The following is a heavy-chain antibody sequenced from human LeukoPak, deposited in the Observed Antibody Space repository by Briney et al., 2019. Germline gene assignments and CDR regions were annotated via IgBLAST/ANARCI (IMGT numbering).Heavy chain of an antibody. D-gene: IGHD4-17*01. J-gene: IGHJ4*02. Sequence: GGSLRLSCAASGFTFSSYAMHWVRQAPGKGLEWVAVISYDGSNKYYADSVKGRFTISRDNSKNTLYLQMNSLRAEDTAVYYCAAGAPPVTNDYWGQGTLVTVSS. V-gene: IGHV3-30*04. CDR2: ISYDGSNK. CDR3: AAGAPPVTNDY. CDR1: GFTFSSYA.